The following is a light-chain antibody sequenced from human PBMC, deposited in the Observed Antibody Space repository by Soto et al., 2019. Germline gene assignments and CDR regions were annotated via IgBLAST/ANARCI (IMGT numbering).Light chain of an antibody. J-gene: IGKJ1*01. CDR3: QQYGSSGT. V-gene: IGKV3-20*01. CDR1: QSVSNNY. CDR2: GAS. Sequence: ETVLTQSQSTLSLSPGNRATLTCMASQSVSNNYLAWYQQKPGQAPRLLIYGASNRANGIPDRFSGSGSGTDFTLTISRLEPEDFAVYYCQQYGSSGTFGQGTKVDIK.